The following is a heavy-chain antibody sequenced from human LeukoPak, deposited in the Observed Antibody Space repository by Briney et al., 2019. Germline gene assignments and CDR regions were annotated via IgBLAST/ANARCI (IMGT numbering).Heavy chain of an antibody. V-gene: IGHV3-23*01. CDR1: GFTFSNYP. D-gene: IGHD1-1*01. CDR2: VSGSGGNT. Sequence: GGSLRLSCAASGFTFSNYPMNWVRQAPGEGLAWVSTVSGSGGNTFYADSVKGRFTISRDNSKNTLYLQMNSLRAEDTAVYYCAKTALGLERTLWRAFDIWGQGTMVTVSS. J-gene: IGHJ3*02. CDR3: AKTALGLERTLWRAFDI.